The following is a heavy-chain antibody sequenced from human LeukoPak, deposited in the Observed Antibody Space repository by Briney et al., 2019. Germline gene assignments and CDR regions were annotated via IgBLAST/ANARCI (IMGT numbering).Heavy chain of an antibody. CDR3: ARGLWISARNAFDI. J-gene: IGHJ3*02. CDR1: GGSFSGYY. CDR2: INHSGST. V-gene: IGHV4-34*01. D-gene: IGHD2-2*03. Sequence: KPSETLSLTCAVYGGSFSGYYWSWIRQPPGKGLEWIGEINHSGSTNYNPSLKSRVTISVDTSKNQFSLKLSSVTAADTAVYYCARGLWISARNAFDIWGQGTMVTVSS.